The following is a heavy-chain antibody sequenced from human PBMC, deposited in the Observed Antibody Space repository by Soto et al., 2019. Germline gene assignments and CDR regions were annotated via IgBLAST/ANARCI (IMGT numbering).Heavy chain of an antibody. CDR2: ISGSGGGT. D-gene: IGHD3-22*01. Sequence: LRLSCAASGFTFSSCAMSWVRQAPGKGLEWVSGISGSGGGTYYADSVKGRFTISRDNSKNALYLQMNSLRAEDTAVYYCAKDRSRSYGSGYPLGYFDYWGQGTLVTVSS. CDR1: GFTFSSCA. J-gene: IGHJ4*02. CDR3: AKDRSRSYGSGYPLGYFDY. V-gene: IGHV3-23*01.